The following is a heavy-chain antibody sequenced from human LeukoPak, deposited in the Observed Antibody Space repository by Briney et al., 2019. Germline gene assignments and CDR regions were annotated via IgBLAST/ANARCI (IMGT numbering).Heavy chain of an antibody. CDR3: ARAQASYCSSTSCPYYYYYYMDV. V-gene: IGHV3-7*03. J-gene: IGHJ6*03. CDR2: IKQDGSEK. D-gene: IGHD2-2*01. CDR1: GFTFSSYW. Sequence: GGSLRLSCAASGFTFSSYWMSWVRQAPGKGLEWVADIKQDGSEKYYVDSVKGRFTISRDNAKNSLYLQMNSLRAEDTAVYYCARAQASYCSSTSCPYYYYYYMDVWDKGTTVTVSS.